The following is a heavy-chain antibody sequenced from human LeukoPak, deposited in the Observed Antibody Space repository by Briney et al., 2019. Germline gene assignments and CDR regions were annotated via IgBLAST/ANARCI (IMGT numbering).Heavy chain of an antibody. J-gene: IGHJ5*02. Sequence: PSQTLSLTCAVSGGSIGSGGYSWSWIRQPPGKGLEWIGYIYHSGSTYYNSSLKSRVTMSVDRSKNQFSLKLSSVTAADTAVYYCARESRWFDPWGQGTLVTVSS. CDR3: ARESRWFDP. CDR2: IYHSGST. V-gene: IGHV4-30-2*01. CDR1: GGSIGSGGYS.